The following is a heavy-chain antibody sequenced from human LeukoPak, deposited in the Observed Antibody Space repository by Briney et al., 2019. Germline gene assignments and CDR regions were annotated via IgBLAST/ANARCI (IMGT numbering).Heavy chain of an antibody. CDR1: GYTLTELS. Sequence: ASVKVSCKVSGYTLTELSMHWVRQAPGQGLEWMGWINPNSGGTNYAQKFQGRVTMTRDTSISTAYMELSRLRSDDTAVYYCARDWESYDYVWGSYRSSPTFDIWGQGTMVTVSS. J-gene: IGHJ3*02. CDR2: INPNSGGT. CDR3: ARDWESYDYVWGSYRSSPTFDI. D-gene: IGHD3-16*02. V-gene: IGHV1-2*02.